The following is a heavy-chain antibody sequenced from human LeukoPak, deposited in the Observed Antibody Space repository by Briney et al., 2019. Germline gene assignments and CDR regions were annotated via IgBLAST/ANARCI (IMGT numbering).Heavy chain of an antibody. Sequence: GGSLRLSCAASGFTFSSYSMNWVRQAPGKGLEWVSSISSSSSYIYYADSVKGRFTISRDNAKNSLYLQTNSLRAEDTAVYYCARDLFDILTGYLGDYWGQGTLVTVSS. D-gene: IGHD3-9*01. J-gene: IGHJ4*02. V-gene: IGHV3-21*01. CDR3: ARDLFDILTGYLGDY. CDR2: ISSSSSYI. CDR1: GFTFSSYS.